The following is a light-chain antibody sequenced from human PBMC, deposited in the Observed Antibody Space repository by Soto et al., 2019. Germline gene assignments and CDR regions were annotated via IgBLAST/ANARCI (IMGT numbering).Light chain of an antibody. CDR2: DVT. CDR3: SSFTTSLTVI. V-gene: IGLV2-14*01. CDR1: SNDIGAYQY. J-gene: IGLJ2*01. Sequence: QSALTQPASVSASPGQSITISCAGTSNDIGAYQYVSWYQHRPGKAPRLIIYDVTDRPSWVSSRFSGSKSDNSASLTISGLQTDDEADYYCSSFTTSLTVIFGGGTKLTVL.